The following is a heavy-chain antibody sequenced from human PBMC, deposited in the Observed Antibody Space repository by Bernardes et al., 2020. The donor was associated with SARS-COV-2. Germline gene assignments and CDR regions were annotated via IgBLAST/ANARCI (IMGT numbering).Heavy chain of an antibody. V-gene: IGHV4-59*01. CDR2: IYYSGST. CDR3: ARASAVAEVHGMNYYYYYGMDV. D-gene: IGHD6-19*01. Sequence: SETLSLTCTVSGGSISSYYWSWIRQPPGKGLEWIGYIYYSGSTNYNPSLKSRVTISVDTSKNQFSLKLSSVTAADTAVYYCARASAVAEVHGMNYYYYYGMDVWGQGTTVTVSS. J-gene: IGHJ6*02. CDR1: GGSISSYY.